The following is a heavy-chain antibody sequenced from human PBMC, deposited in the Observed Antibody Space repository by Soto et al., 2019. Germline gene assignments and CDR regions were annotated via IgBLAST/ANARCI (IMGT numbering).Heavy chain of an antibody. Sequence: QLQLQESGSGLVKPSQTLSLTCAVSGGSISSGGYSWSWIRQPPGKGLEWIGYIYHSGSTYYNPSLESGVPISVDRSKNQLTLKVSSVTAADTAVDYCAGGPGVARNYWGQGTLVTVSS. CDR3: AGGPGVARNY. D-gene: IGHD5-12*01. V-gene: IGHV4-30-2*01. CDR2: IYHSGST. J-gene: IGHJ4*02. CDR1: GGSISSGGYS.